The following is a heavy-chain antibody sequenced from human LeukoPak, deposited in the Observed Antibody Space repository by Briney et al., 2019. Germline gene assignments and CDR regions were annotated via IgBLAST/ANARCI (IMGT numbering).Heavy chain of an antibody. CDR1: TFTFSSYS. V-gene: IGHV3-48*02. J-gene: IGHJ4*02. Sequence: PGGSLRLSCATSTFTFSSYSMNWVRQAPGKGLEWVSYSEYSGTTSYYADSVKGRFTVSRDNAKDSLYLQMGSLRDEDTAVYYCARILGFSLDYWGQGTLVTV. CDR2: SEYSGTTS. CDR3: ARILGFSLDY.